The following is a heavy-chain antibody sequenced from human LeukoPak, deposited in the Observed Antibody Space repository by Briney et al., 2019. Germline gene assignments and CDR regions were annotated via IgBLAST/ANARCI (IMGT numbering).Heavy chain of an antibody. CDR3: ARGRRGYSYGFDAFDI. V-gene: IGHV1-8*01. J-gene: IGHJ3*02. CDR2: MNPNSGNT. Sequence: ASVKVSCKASGYTFTSYDINWVRQATGQGLEWMGWMNPNSGNTGYAQKFQDRVTMTRNTSIGTAYMELSSLRSEDTAVYYCARGRRGYSYGFDAFDIWGQGTMVTVSS. CDR1: GYTFTSYD. D-gene: IGHD5-18*01.